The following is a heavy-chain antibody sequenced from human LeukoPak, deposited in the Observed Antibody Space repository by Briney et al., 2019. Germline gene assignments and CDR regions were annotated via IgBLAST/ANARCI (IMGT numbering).Heavy chain of an antibody. Sequence: SETLSLTCTVSGGSISSGGYYWSWIRQHPGKGLEWIGYIYYSGSTYYNPSLKSRATISVDTSKNQFSLKLSSVTAADTAVYYCARDRGSSWLDYWGQGTLVTVSS. J-gene: IGHJ4*02. CDR2: IYYSGST. CDR1: GGSISSGGYY. V-gene: IGHV4-31*03. CDR3: ARDRGSSWLDY. D-gene: IGHD6-13*01.